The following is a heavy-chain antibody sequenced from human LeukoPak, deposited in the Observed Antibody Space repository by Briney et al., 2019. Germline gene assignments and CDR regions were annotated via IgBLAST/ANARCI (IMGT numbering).Heavy chain of an antibody. J-gene: IGHJ6*02. CDR1: GFTFSSYA. Sequence: PGGSLRLSCAASGFTFSSYAMHWVRQAPGKGLEWVAVISYDGSNKYYADSVKGRFTISRDNSKNTLYLQMNSLRAEDTAVYYCAKAKSRADGYNSYYYYGMDVWGQGTTVTVSS. D-gene: IGHD5-24*01. CDR2: ISYDGSNK. CDR3: AKAKSRADGYNSYYYYGMDV. V-gene: IGHV3-30-3*01.